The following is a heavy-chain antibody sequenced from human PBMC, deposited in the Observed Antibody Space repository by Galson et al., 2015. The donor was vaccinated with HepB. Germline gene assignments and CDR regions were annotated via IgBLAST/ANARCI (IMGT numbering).Heavy chain of an antibody. CDR3: AKERGSSSWYYFDY. D-gene: IGHD6-13*01. Sequence: SLRLSCAGSGFTFSGYAMSWVRQAPGKGLDWVSTVSTSGSTTYYADSVKGRFTISRDNSKNTLYLQMNSLRAEDTAIYYCAKERGSSSWYYFDYCGQGTLVTVSS. CDR1: GFTFSGYA. V-gene: IGHV3-23*01. CDR2: VSTSGSTT. J-gene: IGHJ4*02.